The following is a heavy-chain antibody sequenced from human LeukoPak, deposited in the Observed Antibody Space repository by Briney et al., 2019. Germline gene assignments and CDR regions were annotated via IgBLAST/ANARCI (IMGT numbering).Heavy chain of an antibody. V-gene: IGHV3-33*01. CDR3: ARDFNSMDV. Sequence: GRSLRLSCAASGFTFSSYGMHWVRQAPGKGLEWVAVIWYDGSKKYYADSVKGRFTISRDNSKNTLSLQMNSLRAEDTAVYYCARDFNSMDVWGQGTTVTVSS. CDR2: IWYDGSKK. CDR1: GFTFSSYG. J-gene: IGHJ6*02.